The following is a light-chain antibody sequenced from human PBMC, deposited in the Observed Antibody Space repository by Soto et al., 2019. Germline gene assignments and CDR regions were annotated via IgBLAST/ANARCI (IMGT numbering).Light chain of an antibody. CDR2: GAS. V-gene: IGKV3-15*01. CDR3: QQYEKWPPVT. Sequence: EIVMTQSSATLSVSPGERATLSCRASQSVSSNLAWYQQKPGQAPRLLIYGASTRATGVPARFSGSGSGTDFSLTISSLQSEDCGVYYCQQYEKWPPVTFGQGTRLEIK. J-gene: IGKJ5*01. CDR1: QSVSSN.